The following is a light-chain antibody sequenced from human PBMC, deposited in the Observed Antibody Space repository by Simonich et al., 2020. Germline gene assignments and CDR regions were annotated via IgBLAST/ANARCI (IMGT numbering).Light chain of an antibody. J-gene: IGKJ5*01. CDR1: QSLLHSDGKTY. Sequence: DIVMTQTPLSLSVTPGQPASISCKSSQSLLHSDGKTYLYWYLQKPGKSPQLLIYDVSNRFSGVPDRFSGSGSGTYFTLKISRVEAEDVGVYYCMQSIQLPPITFGQGTRLEIK. CDR3: MQSIQLPPIT. CDR2: DVS. V-gene: IGKV2D-29*02.